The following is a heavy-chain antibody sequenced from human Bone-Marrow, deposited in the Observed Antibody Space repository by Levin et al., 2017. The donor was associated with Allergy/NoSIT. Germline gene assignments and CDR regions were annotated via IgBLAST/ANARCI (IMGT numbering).Heavy chain of an antibody. CDR2: IRSKANSYAT. CDR1: GLTFSGST. Sequence: PGGSLRLSCVASGLTFSGSTMHWVRQASGKGLEWVGRIRSKANSYATSYAASVQGRFTISRDDSTNTAYLHMSSLETEDTAVYYCTRQDTTMIPYWGQGTLVTVSS. J-gene: IGHJ4*02. CDR3: TRQDTTMIPY. D-gene: IGHD5-18*01. V-gene: IGHV3-73*01.